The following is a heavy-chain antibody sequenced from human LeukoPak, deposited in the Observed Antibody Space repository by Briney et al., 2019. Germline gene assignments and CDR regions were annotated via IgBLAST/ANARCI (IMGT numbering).Heavy chain of an antibody. V-gene: IGHV3-43*02. CDR2: ISGDGGST. D-gene: IGHD6-13*01. J-gene: IGHJ6*02. CDR1: GFTFDDYA. Sequence: GGSLRLSCAASGFTFDDYAMHWVRQAPGKGLEWVSLISGDGGSTYYADSVKGRFTISRDNSKNSLYLQMNSLRTEDTALYYCAKDKEIIAAAGTAYYYYGMDVWGQGTTVTVSS. CDR3: AKDKEIIAAAGTAYYYYGMDV.